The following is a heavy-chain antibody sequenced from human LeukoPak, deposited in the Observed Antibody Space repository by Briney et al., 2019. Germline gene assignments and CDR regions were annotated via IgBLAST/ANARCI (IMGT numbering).Heavy chain of an antibody. V-gene: IGHV3-23*01. Sequence: PGGSLRLSCAASGFTFSSYDMSWVRHAPGKGLEWVSAISGSGGSTYYADSVKGRFTISRDNSKNTLYLQMNSLRAEDTALYYCATEYNSSGLDYWGQGTLVTVSS. J-gene: IGHJ4*02. CDR2: ISGSGGST. CDR1: GFTFSSYD. CDR3: ATEYNSSGLDY. D-gene: IGHD1-20*01.